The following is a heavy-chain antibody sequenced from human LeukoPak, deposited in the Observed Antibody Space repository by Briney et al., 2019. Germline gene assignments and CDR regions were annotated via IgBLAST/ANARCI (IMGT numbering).Heavy chain of an antibody. CDR1: GFTFSSYA. V-gene: IGHV3-30*04. Sequence: GRSLRLSCAASGFTFSSYAVHWVRQAPGKGLEWVAVISYDGSNKYYADSVKGRFTISRDNSKNTLYLQMNSLRAEDTAVYYCAREEGRNYYYGMDVWGQGTTVTVSS. J-gene: IGHJ6*02. CDR3: AREEGRNYYYGMDV. CDR2: ISYDGSNK.